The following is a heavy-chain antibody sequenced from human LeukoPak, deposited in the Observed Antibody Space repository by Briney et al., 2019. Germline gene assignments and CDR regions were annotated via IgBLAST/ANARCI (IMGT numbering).Heavy chain of an antibody. CDR2: ISSSGSTM. Sequence: GGSLRLSCAASGFTFITYDMSWFRQASGKGLEWVSYISSSGSTMYYGDSVKGRFTISRDNAKNSLYLQMNSLRAEDTAVYYCATGDWVYWGQGTLVTVSS. V-gene: IGHV3-48*03. J-gene: IGHJ4*02. D-gene: IGHD3/OR15-3a*01. CDR1: GFTFITYD. CDR3: ATGDWVY.